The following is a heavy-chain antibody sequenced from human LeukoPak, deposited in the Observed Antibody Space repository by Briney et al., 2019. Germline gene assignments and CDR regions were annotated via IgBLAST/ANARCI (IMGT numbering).Heavy chain of an antibody. CDR3: ARGRRTRGYSYGYLVYFDY. V-gene: IGHV4-4*02. CDR1: GGSISSSNW. D-gene: IGHD5-18*01. CDR2: INHSGST. Sequence: SETLSLTCAVSGGSISSSNWWSWVRQPPGKGLEWIGEINHSGSTNYNPSLKSRVTISVDTSKNQFSLKLSSVTAADTAVYYCARGRRTRGYSYGYLVYFDYWGQGTLVTVSS. J-gene: IGHJ4*02.